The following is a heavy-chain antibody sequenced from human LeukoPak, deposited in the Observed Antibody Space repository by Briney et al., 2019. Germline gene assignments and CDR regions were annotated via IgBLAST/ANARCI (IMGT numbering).Heavy chain of an antibody. Sequence: GESLRLSCAASGFTFTTYWLGWVRQPPGKGLEWVANIKKDGSEKYYVDSVKGRFTISRDNGKTSLYLQMNSLRAEDTAVYYCAELGITMIGGVWGKGTTVTISS. CDR1: GFTFTTYW. J-gene: IGHJ6*04. CDR2: IKKDGSEK. D-gene: IGHD3-10*02. V-gene: IGHV3-7*01. CDR3: AELGITMIGGV.